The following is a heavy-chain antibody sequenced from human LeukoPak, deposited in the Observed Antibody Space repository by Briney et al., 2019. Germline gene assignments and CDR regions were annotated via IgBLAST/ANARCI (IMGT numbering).Heavy chain of an antibody. CDR1: EFTFSSYE. CDR3: ARAMLTARFY. CDR2: ISSSGSTI. D-gene: IGHD2-21*02. V-gene: IGHV3-48*03. J-gene: IGHJ4*02. Sequence: GGSLRLSCAASEFTFSSYEMNWVRQAPGKGLEWVSYISSSGSTIYYADSVKGRFTISRDNAKNSLYLQMNSLRAEDTAVYYCARAMLTARFYWGQGTLVTVSS.